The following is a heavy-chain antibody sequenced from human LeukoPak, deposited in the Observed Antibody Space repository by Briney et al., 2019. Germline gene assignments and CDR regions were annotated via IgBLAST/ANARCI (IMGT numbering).Heavy chain of an antibody. Sequence: VASVKVSCKASGGTFSSYAISWVRQAPGQGLEWMGGIIPIFGTANYAQKFQGRVTITTGESTSTAYMELSSLRSEDTAVYYCAGVWSSSWYGGFDPWGQGTLVTVSS. D-gene: IGHD6-13*01. J-gene: IGHJ5*02. V-gene: IGHV1-69*05. CDR1: GGTFSSYA. CDR3: AGVWSSSWYGGFDP. CDR2: IIPIFGTA.